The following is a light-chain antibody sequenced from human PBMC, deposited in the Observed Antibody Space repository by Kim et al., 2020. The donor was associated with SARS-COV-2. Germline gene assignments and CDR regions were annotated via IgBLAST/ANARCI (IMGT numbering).Light chain of an antibody. Sequence: SASVGDRVTLTCRASQTISSYLNWYQQKPGKAPKLLIYSASSLQSGVPPKFSASGSGTDFSLTISSLQPEDFATYFCHQTYSYPRTFGQGTKLEI. CDR2: SAS. V-gene: IGKV1-39*01. J-gene: IGKJ2*02. CDR1: QTISSY. CDR3: HQTYSYPRT.